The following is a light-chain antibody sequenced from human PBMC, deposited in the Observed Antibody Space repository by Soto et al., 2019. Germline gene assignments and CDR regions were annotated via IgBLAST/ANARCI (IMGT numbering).Light chain of an antibody. CDR1: SSDIGGYNY. J-gene: IGLJ1*01. CDR3: SSYTSSNTLV. Sequence: QSALTQPASVSGSPGQSITISCTGGSSDIGGYNYVSWFQQHPGKAPKLMIYEVTNRPSGVSNRFSGSKSGSTASLTISGLQAEDEADYYCSSYTSSNTLVFGTGTKVTVL. V-gene: IGLV2-14*01. CDR2: EVT.